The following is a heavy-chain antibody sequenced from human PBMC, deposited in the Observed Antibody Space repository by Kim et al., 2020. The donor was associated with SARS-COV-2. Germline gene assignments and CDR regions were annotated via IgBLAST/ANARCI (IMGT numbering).Heavy chain of an antibody. CDR1: GFTFSSYS. CDR2: ISSSSSYI. D-gene: IGHD3-3*01. CDR3: ARGRPDLNDFWSGRLYAFDI. J-gene: IGHJ3*02. Sequence: GGSLRLSCAASGFTFSSYSMNWVRQAPGKGLEWVSSISSSSSYIYYADSVKGRFTISRDNAKNSLYLQMNSLRAEDTAVYYCARGRPDLNDFWSGRLYAFDIWGQGTMVTVS. V-gene: IGHV3-21*01.